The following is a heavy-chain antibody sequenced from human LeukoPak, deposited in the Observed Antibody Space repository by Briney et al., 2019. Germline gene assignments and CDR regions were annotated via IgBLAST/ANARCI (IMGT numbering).Heavy chain of an antibody. Sequence: PSETLSLTCTVSGGSISSSSYYWGWLRQPPGTGLEWIGSIYHSGSTYYNPPLKSRVTISEDTSKNQFSLKLRSVTAADTAVYYCARGPRFGELLWHWFDPWGQGTLVTVSS. D-gene: IGHD3-10*01. V-gene: IGHV4-39*07. CDR2: IYHSGST. J-gene: IGHJ5*02. CDR3: ARGPRFGELLWHWFDP. CDR1: GGSISSSSYY.